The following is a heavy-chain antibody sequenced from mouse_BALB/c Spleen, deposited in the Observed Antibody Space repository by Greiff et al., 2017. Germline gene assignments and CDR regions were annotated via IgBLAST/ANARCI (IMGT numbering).Heavy chain of an antibody. Sequence: EVQRVESGGGLVKPGGSLKLSCAASGFTFSSYAMSWVRQTPEKRLEWVASISSGGSTYYPDSVKGRFTISRDNARNILYLQMSSLRSEDTAMYYCARNSGSLACYAMDYWGQGTSVTVSS. CDR1: GFTFSSYA. V-gene: IGHV5-6-5*01. CDR2: ISSGGST. D-gene: IGHD1-1*01. J-gene: IGHJ4*01. CDR3: ARNSGSLACYAMDY.